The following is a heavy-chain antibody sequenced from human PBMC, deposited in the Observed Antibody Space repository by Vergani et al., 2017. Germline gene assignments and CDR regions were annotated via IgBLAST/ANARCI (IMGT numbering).Heavy chain of an antibody. CDR1: GFTFSSYS. D-gene: IGHD3-9*01. J-gene: IGHJ1*01. V-gene: IGHV3-21*01. CDR3: ARDGXRDYDILTGYYTVWGLQH. Sequence: EVQLVESGGGLVKPGGSLRLSCAASGFTFSSYSMNWVRQAPGKGLEWVSSISSSSSYIYYADSVKGRFTISRDNAKNSLYLQMNSLRAEDTAVYYCARDGXRDYDILTGYYTVWGLQHWGQGTLVTVSS. CDR2: ISSSSSYI.